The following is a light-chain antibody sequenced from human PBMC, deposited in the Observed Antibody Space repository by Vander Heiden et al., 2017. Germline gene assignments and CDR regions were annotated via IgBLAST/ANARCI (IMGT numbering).Light chain of an antibody. CDR2: KAS. CDR1: QSISSW. CDR3: QQYNSYSQT. Sequence: DIQMTQSPSTLSASVGDRVTITCRASQSISSWLAWYQQKPGKAPKLLIYKASSLESGVPSRFSGSGSGTEFTLTISSLQPDDFATYYCQQYNSYSQTLGQGTKLEIK. J-gene: IGKJ2*01. V-gene: IGKV1-5*03.